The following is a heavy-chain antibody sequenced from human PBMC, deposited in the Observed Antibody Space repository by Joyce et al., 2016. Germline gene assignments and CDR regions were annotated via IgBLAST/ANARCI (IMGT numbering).Heavy chain of an antibody. CDR1: GYSLSRLS. J-gene: IGHJ4*02. V-gene: IGHV1-24*01. CDR3: ETLPVTDDFWNEYYFHY. CDR2: FDPEEAQI. Sequence: QVQLVQSGAEVKKPGGSVKVSCKVSGYSLSRLSIHWGRQAPGKGLEWMGGFDPEEAQIMYAQRFQGRVTMTEDTSTDTAYMELTSLRSEDTAVYYCETLPVTDDFWNEYYFHYWGQGTLVTVSS. D-gene: IGHD3-3*01.